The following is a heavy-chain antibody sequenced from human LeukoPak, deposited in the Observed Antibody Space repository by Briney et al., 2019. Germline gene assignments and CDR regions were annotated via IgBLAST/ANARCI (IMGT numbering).Heavy chain of an antibody. CDR2: ITGSGGRT. V-gene: IGHV3-23*01. D-gene: IGHD2-2*01. CDR1: GFTFSSYA. CDR3: ADGDCSSTSCYQSPLGN. J-gene: IGHJ4*02. Sequence: RGSLRLSCAASGFTFSSYAMNWVRQAPGKGLEWVSGITGSGGRTYYADSVKGRFTISRDNSKNTVFLQMNSLRAEDTAIYYCADGDCSSTSCYQSPLGNWGQGTLVTVSS.